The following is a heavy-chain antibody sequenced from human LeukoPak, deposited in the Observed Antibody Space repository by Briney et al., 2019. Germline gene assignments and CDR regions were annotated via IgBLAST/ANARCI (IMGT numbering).Heavy chain of an antibody. V-gene: IGHV4-39*07. CDR3: SIAVAGTGIDY. Sequence: SETLSLTCTVSGGSIRSSYYYWSWIRQPPGKGLEWIGEINHSGSTNYNPSLKSRVTISVDTSKNQFSLKLSSVTAADTAVYYCSIAVAGTGIDYWGQGTLVTVSS. CDR2: INHSGST. CDR1: GGSIRSSYYY. D-gene: IGHD6-19*01. J-gene: IGHJ4*02.